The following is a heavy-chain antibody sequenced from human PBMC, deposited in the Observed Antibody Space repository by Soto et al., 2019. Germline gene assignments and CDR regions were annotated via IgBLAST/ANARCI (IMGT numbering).Heavy chain of an antibody. CDR2: IKSKTDGGTT. V-gene: IGHV3-15*07. CDR3: TTEKYSSYDYWAYYYYGMDV. J-gene: IGHJ6*02. Sequence: SLRLSCAASGFTFSNAWMNWVRQAPGKGLEWVGRIKSKTDGGTTDYAAPVNGRFTISRDDSKNTLYLQMNSLKTEDTAVYYCTTEKYSSYDYWAYYYYGMDVWGQGTTVTVSS. CDR1: GFTFSNAW. D-gene: IGHD5-12*01.